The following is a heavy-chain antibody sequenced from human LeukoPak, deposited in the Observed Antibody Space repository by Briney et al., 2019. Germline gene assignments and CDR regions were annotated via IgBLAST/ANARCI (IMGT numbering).Heavy chain of an antibody. CDR2: ISGSGTYI. V-gene: IGHV3-21*01. J-gene: IGHJ4*02. CDR3: ARGLWVGLPYPSSWYHFDY. CDR1: GFTFSTYS. Sequence: PGRSLRLSCAASGFTFSTYSMNWVRQAPGKGLEWVSSISGSGTYIYYADSLKGRFTISRDNAKNSLYLQMNSLRAEDTAVYYCARGLWVGLPYPSSWYHFDYWGQGALVTVSS. D-gene: IGHD6-13*01.